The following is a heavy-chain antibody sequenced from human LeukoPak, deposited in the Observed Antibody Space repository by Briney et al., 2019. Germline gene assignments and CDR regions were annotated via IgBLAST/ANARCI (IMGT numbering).Heavy chain of an antibody. J-gene: IGHJ4*02. D-gene: IGHD2-2*01. CDR2: ISSSGSTI. Sequence: GGSLRLSCAASGFTFSSYEMNWVRQAPGEGLEWVSYISSSGSTIYYADSVKGRFTISRDNAKNSLYLQMNSLRAEDTAVYYCARDAVGGYFDYWGQGTLVTVSS. CDR1: GFTFSSYE. CDR3: ARDAVGGYFDY. V-gene: IGHV3-48*03.